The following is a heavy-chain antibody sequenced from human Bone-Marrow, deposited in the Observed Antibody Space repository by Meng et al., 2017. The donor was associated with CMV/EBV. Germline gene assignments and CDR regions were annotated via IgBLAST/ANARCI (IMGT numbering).Heavy chain of an antibody. CDR2: IYYTGNT. V-gene: IGHV4-59*01. J-gene: IGHJ4*02. CDR3: ARGTEMGEMATILPGY. Sequence: SETLSLTCTVSGGSISSYFWSWIRQPPGKGLEWIGFIYYTGNTHYNPSLKSRVTISLDTSKNQFSLKLRSVTAADTAVYYCARGTEMGEMATILPGYWGPGPLVTGSS. CDR1: GGSISSYF. D-gene: IGHD5-24*01.